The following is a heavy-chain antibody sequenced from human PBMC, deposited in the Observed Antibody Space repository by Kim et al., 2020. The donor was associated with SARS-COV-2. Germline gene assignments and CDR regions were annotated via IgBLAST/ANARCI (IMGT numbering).Heavy chain of an antibody. CDR2: INHSGST. CDR3: AREGKQLGYSGYDSSRGYFDY. J-gene: IGHJ4*02. Sequence: SETLSLTCAVYVGSFSGYYWSWIRQPPGKGLEWIGEINHSGSTNYNPSLKSRVTISVDTSKNQFSLKLSSVTAADTAVYYCAREGKQLGYSGYDSSRGYFDYWGQGTLVTVSS. D-gene: IGHD5-12*01. V-gene: IGHV4-34*01. CDR1: VGSFSGYY.